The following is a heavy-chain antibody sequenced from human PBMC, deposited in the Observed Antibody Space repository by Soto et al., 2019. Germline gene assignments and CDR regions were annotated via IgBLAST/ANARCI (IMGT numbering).Heavy chain of an antibody. V-gene: IGHV1-58*02. CDR2: IVVGSGNT. CDR3: AAEGSRIAALQNAFDI. J-gene: IGHJ3*02. CDR1: GFTFTSSA. Sequence: GASVKVSCKASGFTFTSSAMQWVRQARGQRLEWIGWIVVGSGNTNYAQKFQERVTITRDMSTSTAYMELSSLRSEDTAVYYCAAEGSRIAALQNAFDIWGQGTMVTVSS. D-gene: IGHD6-6*01.